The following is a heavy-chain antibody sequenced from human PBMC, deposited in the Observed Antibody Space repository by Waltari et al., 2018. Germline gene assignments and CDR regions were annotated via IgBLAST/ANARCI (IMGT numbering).Heavy chain of an antibody. V-gene: IGHV3-21*01. CDR1: GFTLSTYS. J-gene: IGHJ3*02. D-gene: IGHD4-17*01. Sequence: EVQLVESGGGLVKPGGSLRLSCAASGFTLSTYSMTWVRQAPGKGLEWFSSISSRSYIYYVDSVKGRFTISRDNAKNSLYLQMNSLRAEDTAVYYCGRDVYGDYVGGGGGAFDIWGQGTMVTVSS. CDR2: ISSRSYI. CDR3: GRDVYGDYVGGGGGAFDI.